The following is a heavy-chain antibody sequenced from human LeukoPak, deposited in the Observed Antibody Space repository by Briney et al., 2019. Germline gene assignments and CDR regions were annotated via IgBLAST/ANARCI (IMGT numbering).Heavy chain of an antibody. CDR2: ISSDSSYI. V-gene: IGHV3-21*01. CDR1: GFTFNTYS. Sequence: PGGSLRLSCAASGFTFNTYSMNRVRQAPGKGLEWVSSISSDSSYIYYADSVKGRFTISRDNAKNSLYLQMDSLRAEDTAVYYCARDRSRLSDNWGQGTLVTVSS. J-gene: IGHJ4*02. D-gene: IGHD2/OR15-2a*01. CDR3: ARDRSRLSDN.